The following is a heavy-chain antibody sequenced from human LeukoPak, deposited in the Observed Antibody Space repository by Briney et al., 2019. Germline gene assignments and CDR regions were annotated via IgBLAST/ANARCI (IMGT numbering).Heavy chain of an antibody. Sequence: GGSLRLSCAASGFTFSSYGMHWVRQAPGKGLEWVAVIWYDGSNKYYADSVKGRFTISRDNSKNTLYLQMNSLRAEDTAVYYCARGPYSYGPDYWGQGTLVTVSS. J-gene: IGHJ4*02. D-gene: IGHD5-18*01. CDR1: GFTFSSYG. V-gene: IGHV3-33*01. CDR2: IWYDGSNK. CDR3: ARGPYSYGPDY.